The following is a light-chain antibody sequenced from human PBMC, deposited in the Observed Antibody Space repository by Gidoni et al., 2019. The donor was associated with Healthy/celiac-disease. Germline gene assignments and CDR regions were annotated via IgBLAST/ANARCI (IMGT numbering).Light chain of an antibody. CDR1: QPVSGNF. CDR2: DTS. Sequence: EIILTQSPGTLSVSPGARATLFCRATQPVSGNFLAWYQQKPGQPPSLLIYDTSRRATGVPDRISGSGSGTDFSLLISRLQTEDSALYYCQQYGASPLTFGGGTRVEI. J-gene: IGKJ4*01. CDR3: QQYGASPLT. V-gene: IGKV3-20*01.